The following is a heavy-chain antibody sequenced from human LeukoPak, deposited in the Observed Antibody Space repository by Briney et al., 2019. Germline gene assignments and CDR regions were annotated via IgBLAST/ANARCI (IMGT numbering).Heavy chain of an antibody. Sequence: PGGSLRLSCAASGYTFPSYSPNWVRQSPGKGLEWISYVGTGGDDIYYADSVTGRFTISRGNAEKSVYLQMNSLRVEDTAVYYCVRGGPGRDDYFDYRGQGTQVTVSS. CDR3: VRGGPGRDDYFDY. CDR2: VGTGGDDI. J-gene: IGHJ4*02. V-gene: IGHV3-21*05. CDR1: GYTFPSYS.